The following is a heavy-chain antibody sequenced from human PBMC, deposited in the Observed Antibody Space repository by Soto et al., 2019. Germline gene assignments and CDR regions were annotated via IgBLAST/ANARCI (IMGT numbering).Heavy chain of an antibody. V-gene: IGHV3-30*18. Sequence: QVQLVESGEGVVQPGRSLRLSCAASGFTFSSYGMHWVRQAPGKGLEWVAVISYDGSNKYYADSVKGRFTISRDNSKNTLYLQMNSLRAEDTAVYYCAKARTYYYGSGSYHSPGDVWGKGTTVTVSS. CDR2: ISYDGSNK. D-gene: IGHD3-10*01. CDR1: GFTFSSYG. J-gene: IGHJ6*04. CDR3: AKARTYYYGSGSYHSPGDV.